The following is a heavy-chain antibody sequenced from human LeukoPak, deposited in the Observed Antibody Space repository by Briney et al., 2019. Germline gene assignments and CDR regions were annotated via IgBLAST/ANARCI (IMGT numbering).Heavy chain of an antibody. D-gene: IGHD2-15*01. V-gene: IGHV3-48*03. CDR2: IGSSGSTV. CDR1: GFSFSSYE. CDR3: ARVLRYCSGGNCYSGGLGYMDV. J-gene: IGHJ6*03. Sequence: PGGSLRLSRAASGFSFSSYEINWVRQAPGKGPEWVSYIGSSGSTVYYADSVKGRFTISRDNAKKSLYLQMNSLRDEDTAVYYCARVLRYCSGGNCYSGGLGYMDVWGKGTTVTISS.